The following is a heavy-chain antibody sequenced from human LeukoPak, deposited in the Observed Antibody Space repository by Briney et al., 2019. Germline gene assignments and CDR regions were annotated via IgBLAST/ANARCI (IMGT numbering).Heavy chain of an antibody. CDR2: ISSSGSTI. Sequence: GGSLRLSCAASGFTFSDYYMSWIRQAPGKGLEWVSYISSSGSTIYYADSVKGRFTISRDNSKNTLYLQMNSLRAEDTAVYYCAKAGAAAGGGYYYYGMDVWGQGTTVTVSS. V-gene: IGHV3-11*04. D-gene: IGHD6-13*01. J-gene: IGHJ6*02. CDR1: GFTFSDYY. CDR3: AKAGAAAGGGYYYYGMDV.